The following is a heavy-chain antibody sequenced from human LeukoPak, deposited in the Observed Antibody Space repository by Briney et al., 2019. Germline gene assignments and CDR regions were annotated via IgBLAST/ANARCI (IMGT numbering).Heavy chain of an antibody. Sequence: SETLSLTCTVSGGSISSSSYYWGWIRQPPGKGLEWIGSIYYSGSTYYNPSLKSRVTISVDTSKNQFSLKLSSVTAADTAVYYCARDRPTYYYMDVWGKGTTVTVSS. D-gene: IGHD6-6*01. CDR3: ARDRPTYYYMDV. CDR1: GGSISSSSYY. V-gene: IGHV4-39*02. CDR2: IYYSGST. J-gene: IGHJ6*03.